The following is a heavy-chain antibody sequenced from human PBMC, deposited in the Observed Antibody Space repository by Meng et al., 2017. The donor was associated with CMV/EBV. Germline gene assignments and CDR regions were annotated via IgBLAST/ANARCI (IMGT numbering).Heavy chain of an antibody. CDR1: GFTVSSNY. CDR2: IYSGGST. V-gene: IGHV3-66*01. Sequence: VLLVESGGGLVLPGGSLILSWAAYGFTVSSNYMSWVRQAPGKGLEWVSVIYSGGSTYYAASVKGRFTISRDNSKNTLYLQMNSLRAEDTAVYYCALFGAAAGHDYWGQGTLVTVSS. D-gene: IGHD6-13*01. J-gene: IGHJ4*02. CDR3: ALFGAAAGHDY.